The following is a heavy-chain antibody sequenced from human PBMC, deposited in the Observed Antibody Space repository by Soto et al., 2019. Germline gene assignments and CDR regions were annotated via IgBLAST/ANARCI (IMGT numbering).Heavy chain of an antibody. Sequence: QVQLQESGPGLVKPSQTLSLICTVSGGSISSGDYYWSWIRQPPGKGLEWIGYIYYSGSTYYNPSLNSRVTISVDTSKNQSSLKLNSVTAADTAVYYCAIYTAMEPAFDYWGQGTLVTGSS. D-gene: IGHD5-18*01. J-gene: IGHJ4*02. CDR2: IYYSGST. CDR1: GGSISSGDYY. V-gene: IGHV4-30-4*01. CDR3: AIYTAMEPAFDY.